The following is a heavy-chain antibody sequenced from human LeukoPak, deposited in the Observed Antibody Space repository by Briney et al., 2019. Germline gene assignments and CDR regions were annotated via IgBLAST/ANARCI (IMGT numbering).Heavy chain of an antibody. D-gene: IGHD6-19*01. CDR1: GGSFSGYY. CDR2: INHSGST. Sequence: SETLSLTCAVYGGSFSGYYWSWIRQPPGKGLEWIGEINHSGSTNYNPSLKSRVTISVDTSKNQFSLKLSSVTAADTAVYYCARETSEAVASTGDEYYYYMDVWGKGTTVTVSS. CDR3: ARETSEAVASTGDEYYYYMDV. V-gene: IGHV4-34*01. J-gene: IGHJ6*03.